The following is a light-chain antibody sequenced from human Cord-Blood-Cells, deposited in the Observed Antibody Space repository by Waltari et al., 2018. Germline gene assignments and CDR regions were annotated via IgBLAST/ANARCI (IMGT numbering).Light chain of an antibody. CDR2: EGS. J-gene: IGLJ3*02. Sequence: SALTQPASVYGSPGQSITLSCPGPSSDVGSYNLVSWYQQHPGKAPQLMIYEGSKRPSGVSNRFSGSKSGNTASLTISGLQAEDEADYYCCSYAGSSTWVFGGGTKLTVL. CDR3: CSYAGSSTWV. V-gene: IGLV2-23*01. CDR1: SSDVGSYNL.